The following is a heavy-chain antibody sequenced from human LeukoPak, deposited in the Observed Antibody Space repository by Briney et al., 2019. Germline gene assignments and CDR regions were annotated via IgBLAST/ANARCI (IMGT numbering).Heavy chain of an antibody. D-gene: IGHD3-22*01. CDR1: GGSISSSSYY. J-gene: IGHJ4*02. CDR2: IYYSGST. CDR3: ARGVGSGYTDY. Sequence: PSETLSLTCTVSGGSISSSSYYWGWIRQPPGKGLEWIGSIYYSGSTYYNPPLKSRVTISLDTSKSQFSLKLISVTAADTAVYYCARGVGSGYTDYWGQGALVTVSS. V-gene: IGHV4-39*07.